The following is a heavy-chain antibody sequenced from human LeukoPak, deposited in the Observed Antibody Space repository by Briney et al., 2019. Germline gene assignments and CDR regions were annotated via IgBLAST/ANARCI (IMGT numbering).Heavy chain of an antibody. J-gene: IGHJ4*02. CDR2: ISGSGGST. D-gene: IGHD3-22*01. CDR3: AKGRYTMIVVVPFDY. Sequence: GGSLRLSCAASGFTFSSYGMHWVRQAPGKGLEWVSAISGSGGSTYYADSVKGRFAISRDNSKNTLYLQMNSLRAEDTAVYYCAKGRYTMIVVVPFDYWGQGTLVTVSS. V-gene: IGHV3-23*01. CDR1: GFTFSSYG.